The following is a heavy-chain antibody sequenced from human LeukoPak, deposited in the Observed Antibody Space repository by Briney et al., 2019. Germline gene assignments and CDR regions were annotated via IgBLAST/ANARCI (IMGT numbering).Heavy chain of an antibody. CDR1: GFTFSSYA. D-gene: IGHD2-2*01. Sequence: GGSLRLSCAASGFTFSSYAMSWVRQAPGKGLEWVSAISGSGGSTYYADSVKGRFTISRDNSKNTLYLQMNSLRAEDTAVYYCAKEGYQLLSRSPYYYYYGMDVWGQGTTVTVSS. CDR2: ISGSGGST. V-gene: IGHV3-23*01. J-gene: IGHJ6*02. CDR3: AKEGYQLLSRSPYYYYYGMDV.